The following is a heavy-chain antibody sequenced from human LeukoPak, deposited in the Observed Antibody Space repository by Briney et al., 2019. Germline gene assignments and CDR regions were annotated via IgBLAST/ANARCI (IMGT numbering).Heavy chain of an antibody. D-gene: IGHD3-22*01. CDR3: ARVLRYDNSGHDSFDI. CDR2: ISGNGGST. CDR1: GFTFSSYA. V-gene: IGHV3-64*01. Sequence: PGGSLRLSCAASGFTFSSYAMHWVRQAPGKGLENVSAISGNGGSTYYANSVKGRFTISRDNSKNTLYLQMGSLRAEDTAVYYCARVLRYDNSGHDSFDIWGQGTMVTVSS. J-gene: IGHJ3*02.